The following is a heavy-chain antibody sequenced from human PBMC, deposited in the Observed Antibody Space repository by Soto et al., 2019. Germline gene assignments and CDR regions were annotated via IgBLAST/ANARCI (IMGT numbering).Heavy chain of an antibody. V-gene: IGHV5-51*01. CDR2: IYPGDSDT. CDR3: ARNPQPLYSNYGWFDP. CDR1: GYSFTSYW. J-gene: IGHJ5*02. D-gene: IGHD4-4*01. Sequence: GESLKISCKGSGYSFTSYWIGWVRQMPGKGLEWMGIIYPGDSDTRYSPSFQGRVTISADKSISTAYLQWSSLKASDTAMYYCARNPQPLYSNYGWFDPWGQGTLVTVSS.